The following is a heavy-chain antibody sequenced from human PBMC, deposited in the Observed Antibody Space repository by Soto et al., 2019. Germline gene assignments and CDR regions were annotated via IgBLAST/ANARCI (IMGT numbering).Heavy chain of an antibody. D-gene: IGHD5-18*01. V-gene: IGHV3-74*01. CDR3: ATLNSFGSDY. CDR2: INSDGSAT. J-gene: IGHJ4*02. Sequence: LRLSCAASGFTFSSYWMHWVRQTAGKGLVWVSQINSDGSATRYADSVKGRFTISRDNAKNTVYLQMNSLRAEDTAVYYCATLNSFGSDYWGQGTLVNVSS. CDR1: GFTFSSYW.